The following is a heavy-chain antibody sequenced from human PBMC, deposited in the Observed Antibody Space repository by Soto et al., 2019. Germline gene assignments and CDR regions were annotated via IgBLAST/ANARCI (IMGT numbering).Heavy chain of an antibody. CDR2: INPGGGST. D-gene: IGHD3-22*01. CDR1: GYTFTSYY. Sequence: ASVKVSCKASGYTFTSYYMHWVRQAPGQGLEWMGIINPGGGSTSYAQKFQDRVTMTRDTSTSTVYMELSSLRSEETAVYYCRLTMIDQHDAFDIWGQGTMVTVSS. CDR3: RLTMIDQHDAFDI. V-gene: IGHV1-46*01. J-gene: IGHJ3*02.